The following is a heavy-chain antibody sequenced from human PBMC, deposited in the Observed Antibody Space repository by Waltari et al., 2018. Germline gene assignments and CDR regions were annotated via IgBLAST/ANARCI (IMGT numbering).Heavy chain of an antibody. V-gene: IGHV1-8*01. CDR1: GYTFNSYD. CDR2: MNPNSGNT. D-gene: IGHD3-10*01. J-gene: IGHJ4*02. CDR3: ARGMTYYYGSGSYLTGS. Sequence: QVQLVQSGAEVKKPGASVKVSCKASGYTFNSYDINRVRQVTGQGLEWMGWMNPNSGNTGYAQKFQGRVTMTRNTSISTAYMELSSLRSEDTAVYYCARGMTYYYGSGSYLTGSWGQGTLVTVSS.